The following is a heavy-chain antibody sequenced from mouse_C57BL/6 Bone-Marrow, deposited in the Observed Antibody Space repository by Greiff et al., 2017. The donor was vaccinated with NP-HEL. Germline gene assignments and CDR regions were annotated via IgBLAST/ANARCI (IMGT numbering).Heavy chain of an antibody. J-gene: IGHJ2*01. CDR3: AREGSGVLY. Sequence: EVQLQQSGPELVKPGASVKISCKASGYSFTGYYMNWVKQSPEKSLEWIGEINPSTGGTTYNQKFKAKATLTVDKSSSTAYMQLKSLTSEDSAVYYCAREGSGVLYWGQGTTLTVSS. CDR1: GYSFTGYY. D-gene: IGHD1-1*01. CDR2: INPSTGGT. V-gene: IGHV1-42*01.